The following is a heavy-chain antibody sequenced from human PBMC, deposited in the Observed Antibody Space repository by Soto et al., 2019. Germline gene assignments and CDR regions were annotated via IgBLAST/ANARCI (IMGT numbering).Heavy chain of an antibody. CDR3: ARQKGTDDMDV. CDR1: GDSVSSNSVA. Sequence: SQTLSLTCVFSGDSVSSNSVAWNWIRQSPSRGLEWLGRTYYRSKWYSDYAVSVKSRVTIKPDTSKNQFSLQLNSVTPEDTAVYYCARQKGTDDMDVLGKGTTVTVSS. D-gene: IGHD3-10*01. J-gene: IGHJ6*04. CDR2: TYYRSKWYS. V-gene: IGHV6-1*01.